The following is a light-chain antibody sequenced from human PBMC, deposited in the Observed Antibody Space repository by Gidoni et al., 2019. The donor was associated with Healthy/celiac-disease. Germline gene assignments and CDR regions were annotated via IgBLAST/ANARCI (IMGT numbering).Light chain of an antibody. CDR3: QQYYSTPLT. CDR1: QSVLYSPNHKNY. J-gene: IGKJ4*01. Sequence: DIVMTQSPDSLAVSLGERATINCKSSQSVLYSPNHKNYLAWYQQKPGQPPKLRIYWASTRESGVPDRFSGRGSGTEFTLTISSLQAEDVAVYYCQQYYSTPLTFGGGTKVEIK. V-gene: IGKV4-1*01. CDR2: WAS.